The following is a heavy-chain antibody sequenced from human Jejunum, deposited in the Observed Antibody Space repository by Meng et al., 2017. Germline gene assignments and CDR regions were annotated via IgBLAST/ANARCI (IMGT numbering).Heavy chain of an antibody. J-gene: IGHJ6*02. V-gene: IGHV3-48*03. CDR2: ISSSGSTI. Sequence: GESLKISCAASGFTFSSYEMNWVRQAPGKGLEWVSYISSSGSTIYYADSVKGRFTISRDNAKNSLYLQMNSLRAEDTAVYYCAREMPPEVIQLHYYYGMDVWGQGTTVTVSS. D-gene: IGHD5-18*01. CDR3: AREMPPEVIQLHYYYGMDV. CDR1: GFTFSSYE.